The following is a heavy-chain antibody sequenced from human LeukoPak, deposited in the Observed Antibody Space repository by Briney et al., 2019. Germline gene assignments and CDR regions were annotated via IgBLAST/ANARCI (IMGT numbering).Heavy chain of an antibody. CDR2: IGGSDNIV. J-gene: IGHJ4*02. Sequence: GGSLRLSCAASGFTFNEYYMSWIRQAPGKGLEWVADIGGSDNIVSYGNSVKGRFAISRDFATVSLYPQMDSLRAEDTAVYYCAREAVAGAFDYWGQGTLVTVSS. CDR3: AREAVAGAFDY. CDR1: GFTFNEYY. V-gene: IGHV3-11*01. D-gene: IGHD6-19*01.